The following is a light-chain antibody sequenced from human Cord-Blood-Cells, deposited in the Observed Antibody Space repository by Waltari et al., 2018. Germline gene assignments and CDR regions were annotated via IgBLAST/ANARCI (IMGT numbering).Light chain of an antibody. Sequence: EIVLTQSPGTLSLSPGERATLSCRASQSVSSSYLAWYQQKPGQAPRLLIYGASSRATGIPDRFSGSGSETDFTLTSSRLEPEDFAVYYCQQYGSSPRTFGQGTKVEIK. J-gene: IGKJ1*01. CDR1: QSVSSSY. CDR3: QQYGSSPRT. V-gene: IGKV3-20*01. CDR2: GAS.